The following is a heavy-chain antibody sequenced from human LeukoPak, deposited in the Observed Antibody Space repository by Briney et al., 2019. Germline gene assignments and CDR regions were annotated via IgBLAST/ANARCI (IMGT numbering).Heavy chain of an antibody. Sequence: GGSLRLSCAASGSTFSNYGMHWVRQGPGKGLEWVAVIGYDGSNQYYADSVKGRFTISRDNSRNTVYLQMNSLRAEDTAMYYCAKEYSSGYSDYWGQGTLVTVSS. CDR1: GSTFSNYG. J-gene: IGHJ4*02. V-gene: IGHV3-30*18. CDR2: IGYDGSNQ. D-gene: IGHD6-19*01. CDR3: AKEYSSGYSDY.